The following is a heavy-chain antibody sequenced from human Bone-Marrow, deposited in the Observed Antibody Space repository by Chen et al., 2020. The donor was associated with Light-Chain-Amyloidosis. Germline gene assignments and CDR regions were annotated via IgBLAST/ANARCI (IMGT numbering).Heavy chain of an antibody. J-gene: IGHJ3*02. CDR3: AKDISYDDILPDYPADAFDI. CDR2: IRGGGGSR. V-gene: IGHV3-23*04. D-gene: IGHD3-9*01. Sequence: EVQLVESGGGLLQRGGSLRLSCSASGFAFSSYAMSWVRQAPGKGLEWVAGIRGGGGSRYYADSVKGRLTISRDNSKNTLYLQMNSLRAEDTAVYYCAKDISYDDILPDYPADAFDIWGQGTMVTVSS. CDR1: GFAFSSYA.